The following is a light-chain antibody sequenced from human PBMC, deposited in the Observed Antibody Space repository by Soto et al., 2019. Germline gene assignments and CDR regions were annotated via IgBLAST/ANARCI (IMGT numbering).Light chain of an antibody. CDR2: DAS. Sequence: DIQMTQSPSTLSASVGDRVTITCRASQSISSWLAWYQQKPGKDPKLLIYDASSLESGDPSRFSGSGSGTEFTLTIISLQPDDFATYYCQQYNNYPRSATFGPGTKVDIK. CDR3: QQYNNYPRSAT. J-gene: IGKJ3*01. CDR1: QSISSW. V-gene: IGKV1-5*01.